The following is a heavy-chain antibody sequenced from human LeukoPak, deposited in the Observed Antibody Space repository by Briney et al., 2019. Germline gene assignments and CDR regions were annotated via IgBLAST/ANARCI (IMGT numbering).Heavy chain of an antibody. CDR1: GGSINSYY. J-gene: IGHJ5*02. V-gene: IGHV4-59*12. Sequence: SETLSLTCSVSGGSINSYYWSWIRQPPGKGLEWIGYIYYSGSTNYNPSLKSRVTISVDTSKNQFSLKLSSVTAADTAVYYCAREGATTRYYYGSWGYNWFDPWGQGTLVTVSS. CDR3: AREGATTRYYYGSWGYNWFDP. D-gene: IGHD3-10*01. CDR2: IYYSGST.